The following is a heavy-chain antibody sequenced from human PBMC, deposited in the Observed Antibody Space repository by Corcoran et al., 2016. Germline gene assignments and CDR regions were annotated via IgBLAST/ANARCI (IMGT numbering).Heavy chain of an antibody. CDR2: ISAYNGNT. V-gene: IGHV1-18*01. CDR3: AGDLIAARPHWFDP. Sequence: QVQLVQSGAEVKKPGASVKVSCKASGYTFTTYGISWVRQAPGQGLEWMGWISAYNGNTNYAQKFQGRVTMITDTSTTTAYMELRNLRSDDTAVYFCAGDLIAARPHWFDPWGQGNLVTVSS. J-gene: IGHJ5*01. D-gene: IGHD6-6*01. CDR1: GYTFTTYG.